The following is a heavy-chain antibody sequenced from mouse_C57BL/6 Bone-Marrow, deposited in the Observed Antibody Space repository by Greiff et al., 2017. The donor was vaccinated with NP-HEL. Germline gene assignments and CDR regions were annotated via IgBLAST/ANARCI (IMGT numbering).Heavy chain of an antibody. CDR1: GFTFSSYA. Sequence: EVKLMESGGGLVKPGGSLKLSCAASGFTFSSYAMSWVRQTPEKRLEWVATISDGGSYTYYPDNVKGRFTISRDNAKNNLYLQMSHLKSEDTAMYYCARFTTVVPLAMDYWGQGTSVTVSS. V-gene: IGHV5-4*03. CDR3: ARFTTVVPLAMDY. CDR2: ISDGGSYT. D-gene: IGHD1-1*01. J-gene: IGHJ4*01.